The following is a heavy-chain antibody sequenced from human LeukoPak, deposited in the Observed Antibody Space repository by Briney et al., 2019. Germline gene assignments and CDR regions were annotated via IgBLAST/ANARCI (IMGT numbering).Heavy chain of an antibody. Sequence: GGSLRLSCAASGFTFDDYGMSWVRQAPGKGLEWVSGINWNGGSTGYADSVKGRFTISRDNAKNSLYLQMNSLRAEGTAFYYCARDLAYSRLDYWGQGMLVTVSS. CDR3: ARDLAYSRLDY. J-gene: IGHJ4*02. V-gene: IGHV3-20*04. D-gene: IGHD5-18*01. CDR1: GFTFDDYG. CDR2: INWNGGST.